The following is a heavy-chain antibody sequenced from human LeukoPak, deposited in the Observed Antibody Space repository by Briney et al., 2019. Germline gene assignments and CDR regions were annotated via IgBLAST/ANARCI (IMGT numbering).Heavy chain of an antibody. D-gene: IGHD2-2*01. J-gene: IGHJ4*01. CDR3: AKDCCSTTRLFDY. V-gene: IGHV3-23*01. CDR2: ISNSGGST. CDR1: GFTFSTYA. Sequence: PGGSLRLSCAASGFTFSTYAMSWVRQAPGKGLEWVSTISNSGGSTYYADSVKGRFTISRDNSKNTLYLQMNSLRAEDTAVYYCAKDCCSTTRLFDYWGQGTLVNGSS.